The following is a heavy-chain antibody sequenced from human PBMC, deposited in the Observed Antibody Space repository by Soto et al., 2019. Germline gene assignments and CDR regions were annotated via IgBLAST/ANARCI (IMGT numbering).Heavy chain of an antibody. J-gene: IGHJ4*02. V-gene: IGHV1-8*01. CDR2: MNPNSGNT. CDR3: ARARDSGYDFDY. CDR1: GYTFTSYD. Sequence: ASVKVSCKASGYTFTSYDINWVRQATGQGLEWMGWMNPNSGNTGYAQKFQGRVTITRNNSMSTAYMELSSLRSEDTAVYYCARARDSGYDFDYWGQGTLVTVSS. D-gene: IGHD5-12*01.